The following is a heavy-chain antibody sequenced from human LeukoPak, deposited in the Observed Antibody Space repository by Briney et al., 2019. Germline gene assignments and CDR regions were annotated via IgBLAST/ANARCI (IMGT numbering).Heavy chain of an antibody. CDR2: TSYDGSNK. CDR1: GFTFSSYA. J-gene: IGHJ4*02. CDR3: ARDTLSDYALDY. Sequence: GGSLRLSCAASGFTFSSYAMHWVRQAPGKGLEWVAVTSYDGSNKYYADSVKGRFTISRDNSKNTLYLQMNSLRAEDTAVYYCARDTLSDYALDYWGQGTLVTVSS. D-gene: IGHD4-17*01. V-gene: IGHV3-30*04.